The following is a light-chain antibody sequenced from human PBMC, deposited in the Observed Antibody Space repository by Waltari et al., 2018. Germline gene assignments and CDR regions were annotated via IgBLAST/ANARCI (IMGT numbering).Light chain of an antibody. CDR1: SSDIGSYSL. CDR3: CSYTGSYTVA. J-gene: IGLJ3*02. CDR2: DVS. Sequence: QSALTQPASVSGSPGQSITISCTGTSSDIGSYSLVSGYQQTPGKAPNLRIEDVSERPSGIPSRFCGSRSGKTASLAISGLQAEDEADYYCCSYTGSYTVAFGGGTNLIVL. V-gene: IGLV2-23*02.